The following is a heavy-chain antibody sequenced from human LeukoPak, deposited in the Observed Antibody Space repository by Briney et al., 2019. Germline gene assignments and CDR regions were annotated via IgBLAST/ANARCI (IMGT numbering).Heavy chain of an antibody. CDR3: AREGIAAAGGYLTYDY. Sequence: ASVKVSCKASGYTFTSYGISWVRQALGQGLEWMGWISAYNGNTNYAQKLQGRVTMTTDTSTSTAYMELRSLTSDDTAVYYCAREGIAAAGGYLTYDYWGQGTLVTVSS. V-gene: IGHV1-18*01. D-gene: IGHD6-13*01. CDR2: ISAYNGNT. J-gene: IGHJ4*02. CDR1: GYTFTSYG.